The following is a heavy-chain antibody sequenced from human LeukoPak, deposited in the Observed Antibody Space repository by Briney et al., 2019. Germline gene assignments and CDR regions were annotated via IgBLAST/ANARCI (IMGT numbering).Heavy chain of an antibody. CDR1: GYTFTGYY. D-gene: IGHD6-19*01. CDR2: INPNSGGT. CDR3: ARDSSGWPNDAFDI. Sequence: GASVKVSCKASGYTFTGYYMHWVRQAPGQGLEWMGWINPNSGGTNYAQKFQGRVTMTRDTSISTAYMELSRLRSDDTAVYYCARDSSGWPNDAFDIWGQGTMVTVSS. J-gene: IGHJ3*02. V-gene: IGHV1-2*02.